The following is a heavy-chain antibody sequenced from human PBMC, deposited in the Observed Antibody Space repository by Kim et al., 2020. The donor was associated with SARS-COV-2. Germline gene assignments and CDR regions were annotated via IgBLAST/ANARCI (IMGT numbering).Heavy chain of an antibody. V-gene: IGHV4-30-2*04. Sequence: PSLKRRVTISVDTAKNQFSLKLSAVTAADTAVYYWARDAYRWLQLEGWFDPWGQGTLVTVSS. J-gene: IGHJ5*02. D-gene: IGHD5-12*01. CDR3: ARDAYRWLQLEGWFDP.